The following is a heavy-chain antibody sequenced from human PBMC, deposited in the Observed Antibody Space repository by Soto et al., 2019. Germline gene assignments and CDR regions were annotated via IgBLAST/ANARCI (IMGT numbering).Heavy chain of an antibody. CDR3: ARRGDGDFDY. D-gene: IGHD4-17*01. CDR1: GGSISSYY. V-gene: IGHV4-59*08. J-gene: IGHJ4*02. CDR2: IYYSGST. Sequence: NPSETLSLTCTVSGGSISSYYWSWIRQPPGKGLEWIGYIYYSGSTNYNPSLKSRVTISVDTSKNQFSLKLSSVTAADTAVYYCARRGDGDFDYWGQGTLVTVSS.